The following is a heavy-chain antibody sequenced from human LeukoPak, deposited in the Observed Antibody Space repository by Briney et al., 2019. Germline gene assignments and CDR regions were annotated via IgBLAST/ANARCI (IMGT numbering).Heavy chain of an antibody. V-gene: IGHV4-59*11. Sequence: PSETLSLTCSVSGYSISSHYWSWIRQPPGKELEWVGYILYGGSSSYNPSLRSRVTMSFYTSKNQFSLQLSSVTAADTAVYYCAREDPQTTVPEGMDVWGQGTTVTVSS. CDR3: AREDPQTTVPEGMDV. D-gene: IGHD4-17*01. J-gene: IGHJ6*02. CDR2: ILYGGSS. CDR1: GYSISSHY.